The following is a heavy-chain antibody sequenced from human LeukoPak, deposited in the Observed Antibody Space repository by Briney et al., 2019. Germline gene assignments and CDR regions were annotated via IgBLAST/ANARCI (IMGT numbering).Heavy chain of an antibody. D-gene: IGHD1-26*01. V-gene: IGHV4-4*07. CDR2: IYTSGST. Sequence: SETLSLTCTVSGGSISSYYWSWIRQPAGKGLEWIGRIYTSGSTNYNPSLKSRVTISIDASKNQFSLRLTSVTAADTAVYYCTKGGELMNYWGLGTLVTVSS. CDR1: GGSISSYY. J-gene: IGHJ4*02. CDR3: TKGGELMNY.